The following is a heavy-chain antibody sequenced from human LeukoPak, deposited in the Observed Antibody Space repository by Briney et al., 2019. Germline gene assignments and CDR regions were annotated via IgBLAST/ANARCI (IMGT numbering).Heavy chain of an antibody. J-gene: IGHJ4*02. CDR1: GGSISSGGYY. V-gene: IGHV4-30-2*01. Sequence: SQTLSLTCTVSGGSISSGGYYWSWLRQPPGKGLEWIGYIYHSGSTYYNPSLKSRVTISVDRSKNQFSLKLSSVTAADTAVYYCASIAARPDQCDYWGQGTLVTVSS. D-gene: IGHD6-6*01. CDR2: IYHSGST. CDR3: ASIAARPDQCDY.